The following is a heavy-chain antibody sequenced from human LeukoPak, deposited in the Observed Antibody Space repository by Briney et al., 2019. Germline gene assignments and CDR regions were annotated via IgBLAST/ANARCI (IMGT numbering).Heavy chain of an antibody. J-gene: IGHJ3*02. CDR3: AKDEKGGSSWPTHDAFHI. CDR1: GFTFSNYP. D-gene: IGHD6-13*01. CDR2: ISYDGSNN. V-gene: IGHV3-30*09. Sequence: PGGSLSLSFSGSGFTFSNYPVNWVRQAPGKGLEWVGIISYDGSNNYYADSVKGRFAISRDNSKNTLYLQMNSLRAEGTAVYYCAKDEKGGSSWPTHDAFHIWGQGTMVPVSS.